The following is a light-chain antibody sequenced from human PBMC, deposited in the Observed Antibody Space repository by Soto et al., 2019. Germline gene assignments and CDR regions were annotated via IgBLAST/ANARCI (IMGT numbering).Light chain of an antibody. V-gene: IGLV1-51*01. CDR2: DNN. J-gene: IGLJ2*01. CDR3: GTWDSSLSAARV. Sequence: QSVLTQPSSVSAAPGQKVTISCSGSSSNIGNNYVSWYQQLPGTAPKLLIYDNNKRPSGIPDRFSGSKSGTSATLGITGLQTGDEADYYCGTWDSSLSAARVFGGGTQLTVL. CDR1: SSNIGNNY.